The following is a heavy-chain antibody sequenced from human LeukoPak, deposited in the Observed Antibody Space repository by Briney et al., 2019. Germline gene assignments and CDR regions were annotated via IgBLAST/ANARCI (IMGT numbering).Heavy chain of an antibody. D-gene: IGHD3-16*01. Sequence: PGGSLRLSCAASGFTFDDYGMSWVRQAPGKGLEWVSGILWSGGSTGYADSVKGRFTISRDNAKNSLYLQMNSLRAEDMALYYCAKAFYDYVWGDPGLDVWGKGTTVTVSS. J-gene: IGHJ6*04. V-gene: IGHV3-20*04. CDR1: GFTFDDYG. CDR3: AKAFYDYVWGDPGLDV. CDR2: ILWSGGST.